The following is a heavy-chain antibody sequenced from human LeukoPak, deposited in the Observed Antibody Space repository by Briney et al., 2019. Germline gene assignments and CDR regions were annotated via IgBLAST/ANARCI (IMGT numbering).Heavy chain of an antibody. CDR1: GGSISSSSYY. J-gene: IGHJ6*03. V-gene: IGHV4-39*01. CDR3: ARQVGYSSSQDYYMDV. Sequence: PSETLSLTCTVSGGSISSSSYYWGWIRQPPGKGLEWIGSIYYSGSTYYNPSLRSRVTISVHTSKNQFSLKLSSVTAADTAVYYCARQVGYSSSQDYYMDVWGKGTTVTVSS. D-gene: IGHD6-6*01. CDR2: IYYSGST.